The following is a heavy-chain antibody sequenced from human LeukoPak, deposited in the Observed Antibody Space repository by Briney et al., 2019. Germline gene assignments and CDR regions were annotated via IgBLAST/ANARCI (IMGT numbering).Heavy chain of an antibody. CDR2: INPNSGGT. Sequence: ASVKVSCKASGYTFTGYYMHWVRQAPGQGLEWMGWINPNSGGTNYAQKFQGRVTMTRDTSISTAYMELSRLRSDDTAVYYCALPYCSSTSCYYGTEYFQHWGQGTLVTVSS. D-gene: IGHD2-2*01. V-gene: IGHV1-2*02. CDR3: ALPYCSSTSCYYGTEYFQH. J-gene: IGHJ1*01. CDR1: GYTFTGYY.